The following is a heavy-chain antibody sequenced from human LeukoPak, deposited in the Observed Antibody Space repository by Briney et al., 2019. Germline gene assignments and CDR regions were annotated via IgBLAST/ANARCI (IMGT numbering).Heavy chain of an antibody. CDR1: GYTFTTYY. CDR2: INPSGGST. J-gene: IGHJ5*02. D-gene: IGHD3-10*01. CDR3: ARSDNMERTRTLWFGESSNWFDP. V-gene: IGHV1-46*01. Sequence: TSVKVSCTASGYTFTTYYMHWVRQAPGQGLEWMGIINPSGGSTSYAQKFQGRVTMTRDTSTSTVYMELSSLRSEDTAVYYCARSDNMERTRTLWFGESSNWFDPWGQGTLVTVSS.